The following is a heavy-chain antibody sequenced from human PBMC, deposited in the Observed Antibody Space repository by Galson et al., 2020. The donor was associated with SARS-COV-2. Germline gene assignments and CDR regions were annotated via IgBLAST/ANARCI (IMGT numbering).Heavy chain of an antibody. J-gene: IGHJ6*02. CDR2: ISGSGGST. D-gene: IGHD4-4*01. CDR1: GFTFSSYA. V-gene: IGHV3-23*01. Sequence: TGGSLRLSCAASGFTFSSYAMSWVRQAPGKGLELVSAISGSGGSTYYADSVKGRFTISRDNSKNTLYLQMNSLRAEDTAVYYCAKSPQYQAGYYYYYGMDVWGQGTTVTVSS. CDR3: AKSPQYQAGYYYYYGMDV.